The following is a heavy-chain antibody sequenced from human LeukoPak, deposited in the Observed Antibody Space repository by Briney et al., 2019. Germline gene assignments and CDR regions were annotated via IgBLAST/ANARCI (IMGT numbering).Heavy chain of an antibody. J-gene: IGHJ4*02. CDR1: GASISSYY. CDR3: ATRTTAAGYFDY. CDR2: IYHSGNT. Sequence: SETLSLTCTVSGASISSYYWGWIRQPPGKGLEWVGYIYHSGNTYYNPSLKGRVTISLDRSKNQFSLKLDSVTAADTAVYYCATRTTAAGYFDYWGQGTPVTVSS. D-gene: IGHD6-13*01. V-gene: IGHV4-59*12.